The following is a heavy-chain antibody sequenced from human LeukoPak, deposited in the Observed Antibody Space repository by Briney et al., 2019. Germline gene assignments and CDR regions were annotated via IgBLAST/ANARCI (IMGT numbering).Heavy chain of an antibody. CDR3: AKADTAMATGMFDY. CDR2: ISYDVSNK. CDR1: GFTFSSYG. J-gene: IGHJ4*02. D-gene: IGHD5-18*01. Sequence: AGSLRLSCAASGFTFSSYGMHWVRQAPGKGLEWVAVISYDVSNKYYADSVNGLFTISRDNAKNTLYLQMNSLRAEDTAVYYCAKADTAMATGMFDYWGQGTLVTVSS. V-gene: IGHV3-30*18.